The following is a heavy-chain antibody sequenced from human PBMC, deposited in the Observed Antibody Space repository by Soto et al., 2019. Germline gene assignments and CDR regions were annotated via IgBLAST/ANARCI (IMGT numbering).Heavy chain of an antibody. CDR3: AKDRARVQLVPYYFDY. V-gene: IGHV3-30*18. D-gene: IGHD6-6*01. J-gene: IGHJ4*02. CDR1: GFTFSSYG. Sequence: GGSLRLSCAASGFTFSSYGMHWVRQAPGKGLEWVAVISYDGSNKYYADSVKGRFTISRDNSKNTLYLQMNSLRAEDTAVYYCAKDRARVQLVPYYFDYWGQGTLVTVSS. CDR2: ISYDGSNK.